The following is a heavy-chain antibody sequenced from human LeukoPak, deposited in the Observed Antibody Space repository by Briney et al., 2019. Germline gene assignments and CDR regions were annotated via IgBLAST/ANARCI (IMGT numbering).Heavy chain of an antibody. D-gene: IGHD3-22*01. CDR1: GGTFSSYA. J-gene: IGHJ4*02. CDR3: ARDENSSGYPDMYYFDY. V-gene: IGHV1-69*04. CDR2: IIPILGIA. Sequence: AASVKVSRKASGGTFSSYAISWVRQAPGQGLEWMGRIIPILGIANYAQKFQGRVTITADKSTSTAYMELSSLRSEDTAVYYCARDENSSGYPDMYYFDYWGQGTLVTVSS.